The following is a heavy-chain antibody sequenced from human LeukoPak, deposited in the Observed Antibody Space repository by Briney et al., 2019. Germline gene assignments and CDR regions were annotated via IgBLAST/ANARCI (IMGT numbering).Heavy chain of an antibody. Sequence: GASVKVSCKALGYTFTDHYFHWLRQAPGQGLEWMGWMNPSSGDTSYAQKFQGRVTMTRDTSTSTVYMELSSLRSEDTAVYYCARGYNWWAAPDLDYWGQGTLVTVSS. CDR2: MNPSSGDT. D-gene: IGHD1-1*01. V-gene: IGHV1-2*02. CDR1: GYTFTDHY. CDR3: ARGYNWWAAPDLDY. J-gene: IGHJ4*02.